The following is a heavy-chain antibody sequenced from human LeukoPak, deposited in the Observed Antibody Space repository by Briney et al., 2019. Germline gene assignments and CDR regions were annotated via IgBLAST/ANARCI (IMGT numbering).Heavy chain of an antibody. CDR3: ARAARNTVWDNYFFDY. J-gene: IGHJ4*02. CDR2: INHSGST. CDR1: GGSFSGYY. Sequence: SETLSLTCAVYGGSFSGYYWSWIRQPPGKGLEWIGEINHSGSTNYNPSLKSRVTISVDTSKNQFSLKLSSVTAADTAVYYCARAARNTVWDNYFFDYWGQGTLVTVSP. V-gene: IGHV4-34*01. D-gene: IGHD1/OR15-1a*01.